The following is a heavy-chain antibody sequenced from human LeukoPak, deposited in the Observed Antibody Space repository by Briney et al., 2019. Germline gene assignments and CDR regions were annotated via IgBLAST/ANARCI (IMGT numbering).Heavy chain of an antibody. Sequence: GGSLRLSCAASGFTFSSYSMNWVGQAPGKGLEGVSYISSSSSTIYYADSVKGRFTISRDNAKNSLYLQMNSLRAEDTAVYYCARAIKSSGYYYAGNYFDYWGQGTLVTVSS. CDR1: GFTFSSYS. CDR2: ISSSSSTI. CDR3: ARAIKSSGYYYAGNYFDY. V-gene: IGHV3-48*01. J-gene: IGHJ4*02. D-gene: IGHD3-22*01.